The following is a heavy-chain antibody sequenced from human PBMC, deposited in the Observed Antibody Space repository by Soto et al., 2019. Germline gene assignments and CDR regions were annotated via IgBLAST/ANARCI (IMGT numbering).Heavy chain of an antibody. V-gene: IGHV3-23*01. Sequence: EVQLLESGGGLVQPGGSLRLSCAASGFTFRSYGMSWVRQAPGKGLEWVSTISGSGGSTYYADSVKGRFNISRYNSKNTRYLEMTLLESEDTAVYSCARKCPPRDAFDIWGQGTMVTVSS. CDR3: ARKCPPRDAFDI. CDR2: ISGSGGST. J-gene: IGHJ3*02. CDR1: GFTFRSYG.